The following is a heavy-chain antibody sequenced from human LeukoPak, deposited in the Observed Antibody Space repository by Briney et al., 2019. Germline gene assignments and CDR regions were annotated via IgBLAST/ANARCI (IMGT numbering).Heavy chain of an antibody. CDR1: GYTFTSYY. D-gene: IGHD1-26*01. J-gene: IGHJ4*02. CDR2: INPSGGST. CDR3: ARDRVGATTGLGY. V-gene: IGHV1-46*01. Sequence: GGSLRLSCAASGYTFTSYYMHWVRQAPGQGLEWMGIINPSGGSTSYAQKFQGRVTMTRDTSTSTVYMELSSLRSEDTAVYYCARDRVGATTGLGYWGQGTLVTVSS.